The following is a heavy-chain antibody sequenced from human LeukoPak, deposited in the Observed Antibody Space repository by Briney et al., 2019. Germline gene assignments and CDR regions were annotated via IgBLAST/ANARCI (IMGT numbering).Heavy chain of an antibody. Sequence: GGYLRLSCAASGFTCSSYSMNWVRHAPGKGLVWVSSISSSSRYIYYADSVKGRFTISRDNATNSLYLQMNSLRADDTAVYYCASIPGIAAAGSPWGQGTLVTVSS. D-gene: IGHD6-13*01. J-gene: IGHJ5*02. CDR3: ASIPGIAAAGSP. V-gene: IGHV3-21*01. CDR2: ISSSSRYI. CDR1: GFTCSSYS.